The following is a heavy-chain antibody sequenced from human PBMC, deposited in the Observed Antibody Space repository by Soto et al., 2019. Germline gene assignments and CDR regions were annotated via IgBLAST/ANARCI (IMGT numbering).Heavy chain of an antibody. Sequence: EVQLVESGGGLVKPGGSLRLSCAASGFTFSSYSMNWVRQAPGKGLEWVSSISSSSSYIYYADSVKGRFTISRDNAKNSLYLQMNSLRAEDTAVYYCARDPVDTAMVTGYYYYGMDVWGQGTTVTVSS. J-gene: IGHJ6*02. V-gene: IGHV3-21*01. CDR2: ISSSSSYI. CDR3: ARDPVDTAMVTGYYYYGMDV. CDR1: GFTFSSYS. D-gene: IGHD5-18*01.